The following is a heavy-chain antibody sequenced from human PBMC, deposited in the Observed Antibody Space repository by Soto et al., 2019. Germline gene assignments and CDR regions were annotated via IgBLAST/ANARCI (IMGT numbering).Heavy chain of an antibody. J-gene: IGHJ6*02. CDR2: IYYSGST. Sequence: SETLSLTCTVSGGSISSGGYYWSWIRQHPGKGLEWIGYIYYSGSTYYNPSLKSRVTISVGTSKNQFSLKLSSVTAADTAVYYCARDLRLRADSSGYKVYYYYGMDVWGQGTTVTVSS. D-gene: IGHD3-22*01. V-gene: IGHV4-31*03. CDR1: GGSISSGGYY. CDR3: ARDLRLRADSSGYKVYYYYGMDV.